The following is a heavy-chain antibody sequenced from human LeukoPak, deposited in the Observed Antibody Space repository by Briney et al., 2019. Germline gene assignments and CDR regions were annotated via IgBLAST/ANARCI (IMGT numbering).Heavy chain of an antibody. V-gene: IGHV1-18*01. J-gene: IGHJ4*02. CDR2: ISGYNGNT. CDR3: ARDGYFDF. Sequence: ASVKVSCKASGYTFSTYGIAWVRQAPGQGLEWMGWISGYNGNTNYAQKFQGRVTMTTDTTTTTAYMELRSLRSDDTAVYYCARDGYFDFWGQGTLVTVSS. CDR1: GYTFSTYG.